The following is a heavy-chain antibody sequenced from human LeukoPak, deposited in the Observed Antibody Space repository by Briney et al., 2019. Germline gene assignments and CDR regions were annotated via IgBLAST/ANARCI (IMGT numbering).Heavy chain of an antibody. D-gene: IGHD6-13*01. CDR1: GFTFRNYG. CDR2: IDGSGGGT. V-gene: IGHV3-23*01. Sequence: GGSLRLSCAASGFTFRNYGLTWVRQAPGKGLEWVSAIDGSGGGTNYAESVKGRFTISRDNSKSTMYLQMNSLRAEDMALYYCAKGFGATGNYWFAPWGQGTLVTVSS. J-gene: IGHJ5*02. CDR3: AKGFGATGNYWFAP.